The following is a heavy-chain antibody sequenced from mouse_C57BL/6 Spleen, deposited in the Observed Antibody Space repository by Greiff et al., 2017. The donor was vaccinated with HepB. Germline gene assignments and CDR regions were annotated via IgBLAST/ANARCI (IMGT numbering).Heavy chain of an antibody. CDR3: TTNYYGYDGYYFDY. Sequence: VQLQQSGAELVRPGASVKLSCTASGFNIKDDYMHWVKQRPEQGLEWIGWIDPENGDTEYASKFQGKATITADTSSNTAYLQLSSLTSEDTAVYYCTTNYYGYDGYYFDYWGQGTTLTVSS. V-gene: IGHV14-4*01. D-gene: IGHD2-2*01. CDR2: IDPENGDT. CDR1: GFNIKDDY. J-gene: IGHJ2*01.